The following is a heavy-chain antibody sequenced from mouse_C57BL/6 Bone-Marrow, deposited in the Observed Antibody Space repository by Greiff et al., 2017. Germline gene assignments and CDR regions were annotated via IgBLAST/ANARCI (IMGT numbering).Heavy chain of an antibody. CDR3: SRQVTTVLATKYFDV. CDR1: GFTFSSYT. Sequence: DVKLVESGGGLVKPGGSLKLSCAASGFTFSSYTMSWVRQTPEKRLQWVAAISGGGGNTYYPDSVKGRFTISRDNDKNILYLQMSRLRSEDTALYYCSRQVTTVLATKYFDVWGTGTTVTVSS. V-gene: IGHV5-9*01. D-gene: IGHD1-1*01. CDR2: ISGGGGNT. J-gene: IGHJ1*03.